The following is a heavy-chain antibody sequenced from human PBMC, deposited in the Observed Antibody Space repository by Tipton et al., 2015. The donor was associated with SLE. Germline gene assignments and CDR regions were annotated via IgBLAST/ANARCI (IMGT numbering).Heavy chain of an antibody. V-gene: IGHV4-34*01. J-gene: IGHJ6*03. CDR1: GGSFSGYY. CDR2: IYHSGST. CDR3: ARGLSSLDYVWGSYRSYYYYYMDV. Sequence: TLSLTCAVYGGSFSGYYWSWIRQPPGKGLEWIGEIYHSGSTNYNPSLKSRVTISVDTSKNQFSLKLSSVTAADTAVYYCARGLSSLDYVWGSYRSYYYYYMDVWGKGTTFTVSS. D-gene: IGHD3-16*02.